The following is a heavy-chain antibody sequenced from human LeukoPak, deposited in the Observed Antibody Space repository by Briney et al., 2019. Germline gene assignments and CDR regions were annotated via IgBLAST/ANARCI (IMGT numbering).Heavy chain of an antibody. CDR3: VRSMNGRYGFFDY. D-gene: IGHD1-26*01. CDR1: GFTVSSNY. V-gene: IGHV3-53*01. CDR2: TYSGGST. Sequence: GGSLRLSCAASGFTVSSNYMSWVRQAPGKGLEWVSVTYSGGSTYYADSVKGRFTISRDNAKNSLYLQMNSLRAEDTAVYYCVRSMNGRYGFFDYWGQGILVTVSS. J-gene: IGHJ4*02.